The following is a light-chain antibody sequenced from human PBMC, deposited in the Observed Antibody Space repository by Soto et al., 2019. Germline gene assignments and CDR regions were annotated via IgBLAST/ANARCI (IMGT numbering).Light chain of an antibody. CDR3: CSYAGNNNWL. V-gene: IGLV2-8*01. J-gene: IGLJ3*02. Sequence: QSALTQPPSASGSPGRSVTISCTGTSSDVGYYNYVSWYQQYPGKAPKVLIYEISKRPSGVPDRFSGSKSGNTASLTVSGLQAEDEADYYCCSYAGNNNWLFGGGTQLTVL. CDR2: EIS. CDR1: SSDVGYYNY.